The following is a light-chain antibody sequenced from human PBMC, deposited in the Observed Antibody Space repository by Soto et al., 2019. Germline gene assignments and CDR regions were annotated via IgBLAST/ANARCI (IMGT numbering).Light chain of an antibody. CDR1: SSDDGAYNY. V-gene: IGLV2-14*01. CDR3: SSLASSSTPWV. Sequence: QSALTQPASVSGSPGQSITISCTGTSSDDGAYNYVSWYQHHPGKAPKVMIYGVSNRPSGVSNRFSGSKSGNTASLTISGLQAEDEADYYCSSLASSSTPWVFGGGTKLTVL. J-gene: IGLJ3*02. CDR2: GVS.